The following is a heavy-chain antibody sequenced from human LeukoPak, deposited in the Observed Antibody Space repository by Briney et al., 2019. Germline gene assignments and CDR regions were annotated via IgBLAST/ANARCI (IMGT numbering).Heavy chain of an antibody. CDR2: ISGHGDVT. CDR3: AKGGHQSHFDY. J-gene: IGHJ4*02. V-gene: IGHV3-23*01. D-gene: IGHD2-2*01. CDR1: GLTFSNYA. Sequence: GGSLRLSCAASGLTFSNYAMTWVRQAPGKGLEWVSTISGHGDVTFYADSVKGRFTIPRDNSKNTAFLRMNSLRVEDTAVFYCAKGGHQSHFDYWGQGTLVTVSS.